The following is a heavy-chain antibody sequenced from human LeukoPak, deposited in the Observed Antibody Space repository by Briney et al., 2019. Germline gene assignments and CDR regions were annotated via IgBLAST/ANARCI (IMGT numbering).Heavy chain of an antibody. CDR1: GFTFSSYA. CDR2: FSGSGGST. V-gene: IGHV3-23*01. Sequence: GGSLRLSCAASGFTFSSYAMSWVRQAPGKGLEWVSAFSGSGGSTYYADSVKGRFTISRDNSKNTLYLQMNSLRAEGTAVYYCARQFGYSSGWYLVYWGQGTLVTVSS. D-gene: IGHD6-19*01. J-gene: IGHJ4*02. CDR3: ARQFGYSSGWYLVY.